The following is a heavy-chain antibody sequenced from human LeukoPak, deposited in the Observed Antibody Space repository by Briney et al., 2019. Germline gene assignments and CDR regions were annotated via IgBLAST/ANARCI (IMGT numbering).Heavy chain of an antibody. CDR1: GGSFSGYY. CDR2: INPSGST. Sequence: SEALSLPCAVYGGSFSGYYWSWIRQPPGKGLEWIGEINPSGSTNYNPSLKSRVTISVDTSKNQFSLKLSSVTAADTAVYYCARATAYCGGDCYVNWAYYFDYWGQGTLVTVSS. J-gene: IGHJ4*02. CDR3: ARATAYCGGDCYVNWAYYFDY. D-gene: IGHD2-21*02. V-gene: IGHV4-34*01.